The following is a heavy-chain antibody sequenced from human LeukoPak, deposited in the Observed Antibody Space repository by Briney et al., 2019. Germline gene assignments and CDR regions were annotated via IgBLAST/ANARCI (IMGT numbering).Heavy chain of an antibody. CDR1: GFTFSTYS. CDR2: ISGASGTK. J-gene: IGHJ4*02. D-gene: IGHD2-2*01. Sequence: GGSLRLSCAASGFTFSTYSMNWVRQAPGKGLEWVSYISGASGTKYYADSVKGRFTISRDNAMDSLYLQMNSLRAEDTALYYCASGPSTLFEYWGQGTLVTVPS. CDR3: ASGPSTLFEY. V-gene: IGHV3-48*01.